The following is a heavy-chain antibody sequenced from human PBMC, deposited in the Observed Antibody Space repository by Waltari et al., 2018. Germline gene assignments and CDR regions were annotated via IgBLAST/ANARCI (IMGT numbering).Heavy chain of an antibody. CDR1: DDSISSGDYY. J-gene: IGHJ4*02. CDR2: VYYSGDT. Sequence: QLQLQESGPGLLKPSGTLSLTCTVSDDSISSGDYYWGWIRQSPGKGPEWIGSVYYSGDTSYNTALKRRVTISVDTSKKQFSLKLSSVTAADTAVYYCARSLHIFRAAAGMFDYWGQGTLVTVSS. V-gene: IGHV4-39*01. D-gene: IGHD6-13*01. CDR3: ARSLHIFRAAAGMFDY.